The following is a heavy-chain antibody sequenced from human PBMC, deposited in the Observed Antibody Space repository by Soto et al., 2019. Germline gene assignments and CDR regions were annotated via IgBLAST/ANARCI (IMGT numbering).Heavy chain of an antibody. Sequence: SETLSLTCTVSGGSISSYYWSWIRQPPGKGLEWIGYIYYSGSTNYNPSLKSRVTISVDTSKNQFSLKLSSVTAADTAVYYCARDLGSGWYNWFDPWGQGTLVTVSS. CDR3: ARDLGSGWYNWFDP. J-gene: IGHJ5*02. D-gene: IGHD6-19*01. V-gene: IGHV4-59*01. CDR2: IYYSGST. CDR1: GGSISSYY.